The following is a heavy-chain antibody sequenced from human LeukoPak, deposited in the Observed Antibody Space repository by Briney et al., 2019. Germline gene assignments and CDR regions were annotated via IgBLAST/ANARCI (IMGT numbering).Heavy chain of an antibody. CDR1: GFTFSNAW. CDR2: IRSKTDGGTT. J-gene: IGHJ4*02. V-gene: IGHV3-15*01. Sequence: GGSLRLSCAASGFTFSNAWMSWVRQAPGKGLEWVGRIRSKTDGGTTDYAAPVKGRFTISRDSSKNILYLQMNSLRTDDTAMYYCATANPTPRGINFDSWGQGTLVTVSS. CDR3: ATANPTPRGINFDS. D-gene: IGHD3-10*01.